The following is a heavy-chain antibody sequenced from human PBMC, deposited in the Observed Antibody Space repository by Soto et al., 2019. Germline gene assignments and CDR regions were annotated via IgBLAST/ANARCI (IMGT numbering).Heavy chain of an antibody. CDR3: ARGSTCSSTSCYSYNWFDP. V-gene: IGHV4-30-2*01. CDR1: GGSISSGGYS. D-gene: IGHD2-2*01. J-gene: IGHJ5*02. Sequence: SETLSLTCAVSGGSISSGGYSWSWIRQPPGKGLEWIGYIYHSGSTYYNPSLKSRVTISVDRSKNQFSLKLSSVTAADTAVYYCARGSTCSSTSCYSYNWFDPWGQGTLVTVSS. CDR2: IYHSGST.